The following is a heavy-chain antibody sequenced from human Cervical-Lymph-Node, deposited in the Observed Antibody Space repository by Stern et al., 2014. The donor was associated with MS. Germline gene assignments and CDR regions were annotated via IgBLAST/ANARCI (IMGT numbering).Heavy chain of an antibody. CDR3: ARDVVIVVALHNWFDP. D-gene: IGHD2-15*01. V-gene: IGHV1-18*01. Sequence: VQLVESGAEVKKPGASVKVSCKASGYTFPNYGISWVRQAPGQGLERMGWISTYTGDTHYAQTFQGRVTMTTDTSTTTAYLELRSLRSDDTAVYYCARDVVIVVALHNWFDPWGQGTLVTVSS. CDR2: ISTYTGDT. J-gene: IGHJ5*02. CDR1: GYTFPNYG.